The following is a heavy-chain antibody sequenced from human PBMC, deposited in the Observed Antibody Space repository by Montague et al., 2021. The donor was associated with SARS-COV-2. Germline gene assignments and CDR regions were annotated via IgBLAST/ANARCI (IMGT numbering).Heavy chain of an antibody. CDR1: GFTFSSYS. D-gene: IGHD3-10*01. Sequence: SLRLSCAASGFTFSSYSMNWARQAPGKGLEWVSSISISSSYIYYADSVKGRFTISRDNAKNSLYLQMNSLRAEDTAVYYCARDGYGSGSYASGLDVWGQGTTVTVSS. CDR3: ARDGYGSGSYASGLDV. J-gene: IGHJ6*02. V-gene: IGHV3-21*01. CDR2: ISISSSYI.